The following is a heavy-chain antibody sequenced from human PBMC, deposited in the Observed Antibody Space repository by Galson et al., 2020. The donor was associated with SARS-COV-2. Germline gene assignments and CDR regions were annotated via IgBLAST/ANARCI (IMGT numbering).Heavy chain of an antibody. Sequence: GGSLRLSCAASGFTFSSYAMSWVRQAPGKGLEWVSAISGSGGSTYYADSVKGRFTISRDNSKNTLYLQMNSLRAEDTAVYYCAKDLTHYDFWSGYLNDAFDIWGQGTMVTVSS. V-gene: IGHV3-23*01. J-gene: IGHJ3*02. CDR3: AKDLTHYDFWSGYLNDAFDI. CDR2: ISGSGGST. CDR1: GFTFSSYA. D-gene: IGHD3-3*01.